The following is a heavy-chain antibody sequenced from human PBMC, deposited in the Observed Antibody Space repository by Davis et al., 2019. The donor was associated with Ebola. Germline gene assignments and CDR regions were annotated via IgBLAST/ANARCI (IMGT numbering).Heavy chain of an antibody. Sequence: MPSETLSLTCTVSGGSISTDYWSWIRQPPGKGLEWIGYISYTGSTNYNPSLKSRVTISVDTSKNQFSLNLSSVTAADTAVYYCARSPYYGVDVWGKGTTVTVSS. CDR1: GGSISTDY. CDR2: ISYTGST. J-gene: IGHJ6*04. V-gene: IGHV4-59*01. CDR3: ARSPYYGVDV.